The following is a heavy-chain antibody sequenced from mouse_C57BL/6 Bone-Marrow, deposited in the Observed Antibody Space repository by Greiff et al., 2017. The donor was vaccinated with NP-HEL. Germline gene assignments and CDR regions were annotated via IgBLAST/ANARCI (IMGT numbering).Heavy chain of an antibody. CDR2: INPYNGGT. V-gene: IGHV1-19*01. D-gene: IGHD2-3*01. CDR1: GYTFTDYY. J-gene: IGHJ2*01. Sequence: VQLQQSGPVLVKPGASVKMSCKASGYTFTDYYMNWVKQSHGKSLEWIGVINPYNGGTSYNQKFKGKATLTVDKSSSTAYMELNSLTSEDSAVYYCARDGYYGGYFDYWGQGTTLTVSS. CDR3: ARDGYYGGYFDY.